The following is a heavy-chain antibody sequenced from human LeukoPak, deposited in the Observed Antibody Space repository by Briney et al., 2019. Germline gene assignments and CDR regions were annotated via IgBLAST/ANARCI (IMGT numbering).Heavy chain of an antibody. CDR3: ARVGLDPRIAPAGTPWSSDY. D-gene: IGHD6-13*01. Sequence: SETLSLTCTVSGGSISNSNYYWGWIRQPPGKGLEWIGSIYYSGSSYYNPSLKSRGIISVDTSKNQFSLKLSSVTAADTAVYYCARVGLDPRIAPAGTPWSSDYWGQGTLVTVSS. J-gene: IGHJ4*02. CDR2: IYYSGSS. CDR1: GGSISNSNYY. V-gene: IGHV4-39*07.